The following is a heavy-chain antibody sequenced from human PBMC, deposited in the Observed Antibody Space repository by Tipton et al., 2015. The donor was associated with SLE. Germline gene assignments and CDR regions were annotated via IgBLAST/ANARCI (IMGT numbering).Heavy chain of an antibody. D-gene: IGHD2/OR15-2a*01. CDR1: GVSLGNTF. CDR3: AIIIAGRGDAFDG. V-gene: IGHV4-4*07. Sequence: TLSLTCTVSGVSLGNTFWNWIRQSPGKGLGWIGRFFSYGSTRHKPSLPSRLSPSFESRVTLSVHPSKNQFSLPLMSGTAADTAVYFCAIIIAGRGDAFDGWGQGTMVTVS. J-gene: IGHJ3*01. CDR2: FFSYGST.